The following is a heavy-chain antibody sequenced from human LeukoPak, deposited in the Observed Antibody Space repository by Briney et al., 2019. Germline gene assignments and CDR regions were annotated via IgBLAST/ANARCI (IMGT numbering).Heavy chain of an antibody. CDR1: GYTFTGYY. D-gene: IGHD2-15*01. Sequence: ASVKVSCKASGYTFTGYYMHWVRQAPGQGLEWMGWINPNSGGTNYAQKFQGRVTMTGDTSISTAYMELSRLRSDDTAVYYCARDWAVYCSGGSCYSYYYYMDVWGKGTTVTVSS. J-gene: IGHJ6*03. V-gene: IGHV1-2*02. CDR2: INPNSGGT. CDR3: ARDWAVYCSGGSCYSYYYYMDV.